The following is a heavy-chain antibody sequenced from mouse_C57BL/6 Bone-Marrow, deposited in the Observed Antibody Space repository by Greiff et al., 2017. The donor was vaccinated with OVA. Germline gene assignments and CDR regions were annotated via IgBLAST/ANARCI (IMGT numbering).Heavy chain of an antibody. J-gene: IGHJ4*01. CDR3: VSYITTVVAPYYAMDY. CDR1: GFSFNTYA. V-gene: IGHV10-1*01. CDR2: IRSKSNNYAT. D-gene: IGHD1-1*01. Sequence: EVMLVESGGGLVQPKGSLKLSCAASGFSFNTYAMNWVRQAPGKGLEWVARIRSKSNNYATYYADSVKDRFTISRDDSESMLYLQMNNLKTEDTAMYYCVSYITTVVAPYYAMDYWGQGTSVTVSS.